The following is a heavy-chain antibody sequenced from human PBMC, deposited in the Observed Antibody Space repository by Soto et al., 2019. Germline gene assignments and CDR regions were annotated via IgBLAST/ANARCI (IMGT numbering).Heavy chain of an antibody. CDR2: IFDSGST. CDR1: GGSISGGVLS. CDR3: AREIMPLTNDWYFDL. J-gene: IGHJ2*01. Sequence: QVQLQESGPGLVKPSETLSLTCTVSGGSISGGVLSWSWIRQPPGKGLEWIGPIFDSGSTYYNPSLKSRLTISVDTSKNQFSLRLSSVTAADTAVYYCAREIMPLTNDWYFDLWGRGTLVTVSS. V-gene: IGHV4-30-4*01. D-gene: IGHD2-8*01.